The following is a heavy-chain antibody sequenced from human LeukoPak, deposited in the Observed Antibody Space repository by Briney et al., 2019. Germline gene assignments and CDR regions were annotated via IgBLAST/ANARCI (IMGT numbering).Heavy chain of an antibody. D-gene: IGHD3-10*01. CDR2: INSDGGTT. V-gene: IGHV3-74*01. CDR3: ATYYCVSGSYYRLFY. J-gene: IGHJ4*02. CDR1: GFTFGTYW. Sequence: GGSLRLSCGASGFTFGTYWMHWVRQAPGKGLVWVSGINSDGGTTTYADSVKGRFTISRDNAKNTLYLQMNNLRAEDTAIYYCATYYCVSGSYYRLFYWGQGTLVTVSS.